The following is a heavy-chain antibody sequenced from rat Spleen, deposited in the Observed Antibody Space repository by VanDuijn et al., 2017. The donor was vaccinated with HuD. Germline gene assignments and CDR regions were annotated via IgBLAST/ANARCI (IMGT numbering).Heavy chain of an antibody. D-gene: IGHD1-11*01. CDR1: GLSLTSNS. CDR3: ARTKEYGGYSELGVMDA. CDR2: IWSNGGT. J-gene: IGHJ4*01. V-gene: IGHV2-47*01. Sequence: QVQLKESGPGLVQPSQTLSLTCTVSGLSLTSNSVSWIRQPPGKGLEWMGVIWSNGGTDYNSAIKSRLSISRDTSKSQVFLKMNSLQTEDTAMYFCARTKEYGGYSELGVMDAWGQGASVTVSS.